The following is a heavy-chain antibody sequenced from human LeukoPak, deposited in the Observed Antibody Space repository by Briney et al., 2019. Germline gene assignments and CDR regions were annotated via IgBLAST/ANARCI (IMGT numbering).Heavy chain of an antibody. Sequence: VASVKVSCKASGYTFTGYYMHWVRQAPGQGLEWMGWINPNSGGTNYAQKFQGRVTMTRDTSISTAYMELSRLRSDDTAVYYCARGITMVRGVHLDNWFDPWGQGTLVTVSS. CDR1: GYTFTGYY. CDR2: INPNSGGT. D-gene: IGHD3-10*01. CDR3: ARGITMVRGVHLDNWFDP. V-gene: IGHV1-2*02. J-gene: IGHJ5*02.